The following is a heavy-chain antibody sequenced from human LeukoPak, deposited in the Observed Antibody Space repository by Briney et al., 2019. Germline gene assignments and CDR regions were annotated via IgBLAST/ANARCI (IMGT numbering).Heavy chain of an antibody. CDR3: ASRFRDSGWYSY. J-gene: IGHJ4*02. V-gene: IGHV3-30*04. CDR2: ISYDGSNK. CDR1: GFTFSSYA. Sequence: GGSLRLSCAASGFTFSSYAMHWVRQAPGKGLEWVAVISYDGSNKYYADSVKGRFTISRDNSKNTLYLQMNSLRAEDTAVYYCASRFRDSGWYSYWGQGTLVTVSS. D-gene: IGHD6-19*01.